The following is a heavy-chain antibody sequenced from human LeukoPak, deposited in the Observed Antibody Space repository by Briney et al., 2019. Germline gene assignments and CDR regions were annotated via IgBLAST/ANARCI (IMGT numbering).Heavy chain of an antibody. CDR3: ERGHRGAGSDDREYYFDY. V-gene: IGHV4-59*01. CDR2: IYYSGST. CDR1: GGSISSYY. Sequence: PSETLSLTCTVSGGSISSYYWSWIRQPPGKGLEWIGYIYYSGSTNYNPSLKSRVTISVDTYKNQFSLKLSSVTAADTAVYYCERGHRGAGSDDREYYFDYWGQGTLVTASS. J-gene: IGHJ4*02. D-gene: IGHD6-13*01.